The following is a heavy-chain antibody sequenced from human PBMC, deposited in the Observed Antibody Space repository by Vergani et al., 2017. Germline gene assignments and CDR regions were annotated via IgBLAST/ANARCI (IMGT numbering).Heavy chain of an antibody. CDR1: GFTVSSNY. CDR2: IYSGGST. V-gene: IGHV3-53*01. D-gene: IGHD4-17*01. J-gene: IGHJ4*02. Sequence: EVQLVESGGGLIQPGGSLRLSCAASGFTVSSNYMSWVRQAPGKGLEWVSVIYSGGSTYYADSVKGRFTISRDNSKNTLYLQMISLRAEDTAVYYCARSDYGDYYSSVYWGQGTLVTVSS. CDR3: ARSDYGDYYSSVY.